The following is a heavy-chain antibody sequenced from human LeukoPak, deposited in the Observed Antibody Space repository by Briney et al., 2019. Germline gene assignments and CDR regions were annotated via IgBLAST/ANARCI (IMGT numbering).Heavy chain of an antibody. CDR2: IWSDGSNK. Sequence: GGSLRLSCAASGITLSTSDMHWVRQAPGKGLEWVAFIWSDGSNKYHADSVKGRFTISRDNSKDTLYLQMNSLRAEDTAVYYCARDKGTTCIDNWGQGALVTVSS. V-gene: IGHV3-33*01. J-gene: IGHJ4*02. CDR1: GITLSTSD. CDR3: ARDKGTTCIDN. D-gene: IGHD4-17*01.